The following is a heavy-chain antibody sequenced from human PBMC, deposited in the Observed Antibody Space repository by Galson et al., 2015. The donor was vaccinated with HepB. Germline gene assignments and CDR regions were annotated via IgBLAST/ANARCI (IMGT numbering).Heavy chain of an antibody. CDR1: GYSFTSYW. V-gene: IGHV5-10-1*01. D-gene: IGHD3-22*01. CDR3: AMIYDSSGYYSGPTSDAFDI. CDR2: IDPSDSYT. J-gene: IGHJ3*02. Sequence: QSGAEVKKPGESLRISCKGSGYSFTSYWISWVRQMPGKGLEWMGRIDPSDSYTNYSPSFQGHVTISADKSISTAYLQWSSLKASDTAMYYCAMIYDSSGYYSGPTSDAFDIWGQGTMVTVSS.